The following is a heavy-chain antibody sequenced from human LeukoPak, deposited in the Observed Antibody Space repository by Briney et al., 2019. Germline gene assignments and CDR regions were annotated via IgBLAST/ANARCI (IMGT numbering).Heavy chain of an antibody. J-gene: IGHJ5*02. D-gene: IGHD5-18*01. CDR3: AIVDTAMDP. CDR1: GFTVSSNY. CDR2: IYSGGTT. Sequence: GGSLRLSCAASGFTVSSNYMSWVRQAPGKGLEWVSVIYSGGTTYYADSVKGRFTISGDNSKNTLYLQMNSLRAEDTAVYCCAIVDTAMDPWGQGTLVIVSS. V-gene: IGHV3-53*01.